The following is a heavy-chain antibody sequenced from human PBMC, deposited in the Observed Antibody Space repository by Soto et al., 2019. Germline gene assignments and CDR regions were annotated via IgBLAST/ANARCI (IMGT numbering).Heavy chain of an antibody. D-gene: IGHD2-15*01. Sequence: ASVKVSCKASGYTFTSYDINWVRQATGQGLEWMGWMNHNSGNTGYAQKFQGRVTMTRNNSISTAYMELSSLRSEDTAVYYCASEIVVVAADAFDIWGQGTMVTVSS. CDR2: MNHNSGNT. J-gene: IGHJ3*02. CDR3: ASEIVVVAADAFDI. V-gene: IGHV1-8*01. CDR1: GYTFTSYD.